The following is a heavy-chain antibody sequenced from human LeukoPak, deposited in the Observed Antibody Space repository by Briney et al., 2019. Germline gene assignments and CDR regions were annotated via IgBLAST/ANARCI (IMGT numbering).Heavy chain of an antibody. Sequence: PGGSLRLSCVASGFTFSSYWMTWVRQAPGKGLEWVSYISSSGSAIYYADSVKGQFTISRDNAKNSLYLQMSSLRAEDTAVYYCARVHYYDSSGFDYWGQGTLVTVSS. D-gene: IGHD3-22*01. J-gene: IGHJ4*02. CDR2: ISSSGSAI. V-gene: IGHV3-48*04. CDR3: ARVHYYDSSGFDY. CDR1: GFTFSSYW.